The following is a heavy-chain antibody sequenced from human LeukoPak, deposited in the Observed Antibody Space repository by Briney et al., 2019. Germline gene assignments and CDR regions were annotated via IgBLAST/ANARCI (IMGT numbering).Heavy chain of an antibody. J-gene: IGHJ4*02. V-gene: IGHV3-23*01. D-gene: IGHD3-22*01. CDR1: GFTFSSYA. CDR3: AKAGPYYYDSSGYFDY. Sequence: GGSLRLSCAASGFTFSSYAMSWVRQAPGKGLEWVSAISGSGGSTCYADSVRGWFTISRDNSKNTLYLQMNSLRAEDTAVYYCAKAGPYYYDSSGYFDYWGQGTLVTVSS. CDR2: ISGSGGST.